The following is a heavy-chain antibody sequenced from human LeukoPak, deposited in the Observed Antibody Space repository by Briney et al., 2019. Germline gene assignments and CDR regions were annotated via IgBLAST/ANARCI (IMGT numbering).Heavy chain of an antibody. CDR1: GFTFSISG. Sequence: PGGFLRLSCAASGFTFSISGMHWVRRAPGKGLVWVSLINSDVSSTWYADSVKGRFTISRDNAKNTVYLQMDSLRAEDTAVYYCLKDADSWGHGTRVTVSS. CDR3: LKDADS. CDR2: INSDVSST. V-gene: IGHV3-74*01. J-gene: IGHJ5*01.